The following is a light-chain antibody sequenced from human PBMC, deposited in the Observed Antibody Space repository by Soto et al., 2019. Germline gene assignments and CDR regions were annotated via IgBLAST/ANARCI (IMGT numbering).Light chain of an antibody. CDR3: QQYGNSPRT. Sequence: EIVLTQSPGTLSLSPGERATLSCRASQSVSSSYLACYQQKAGQAPRLVIYGASISATGIPDRFSGSGSGTGSKLTISGLEPVDSAVYYCQQYGNSPRTFGQGTKVEIK. V-gene: IGKV3-20*01. J-gene: IGKJ1*01. CDR2: GAS. CDR1: QSVSSSY.